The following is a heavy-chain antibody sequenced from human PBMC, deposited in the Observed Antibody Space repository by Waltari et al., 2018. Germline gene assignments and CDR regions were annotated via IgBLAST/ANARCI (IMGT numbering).Heavy chain of an antibody. CDR2: FGPEDGET. V-gene: IGHV1-24*01. Sequence: QVQLVQSGAEVKKPGASVKVSCKVSGYTLTELSMHWVRQAPGKGLEWMGGFGPEDGETIYAQKFQGRVTMTEDTSTDTAYMELSSLRSEHTAVYYCATSYSSSWGLNSAHFDYWGQGTLVTVSS. CDR1: GYTLTELS. D-gene: IGHD6-13*01. CDR3: ATSYSSSWGLNSAHFDY. J-gene: IGHJ4*02.